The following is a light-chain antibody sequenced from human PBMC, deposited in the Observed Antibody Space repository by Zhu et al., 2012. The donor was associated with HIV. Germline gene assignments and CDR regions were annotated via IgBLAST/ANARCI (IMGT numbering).Light chain of an antibody. CDR1: RSVSSF. CDR2: DAS. Sequence: IVLTQSPATLSLSPGERATVSCRASRSVSSFLAWYQQKPGQAPRLLIYDASKRATGIPARFSGSGSGTDFTLTISSLEPEDFAVYYCQQRSNWPLTFGGGTKVEIK. CDR3: QQRSNWPLT. V-gene: IGKV3-11*01. J-gene: IGKJ4*01.